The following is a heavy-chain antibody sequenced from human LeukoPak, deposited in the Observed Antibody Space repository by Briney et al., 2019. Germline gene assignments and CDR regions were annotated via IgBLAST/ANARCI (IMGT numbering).Heavy chain of an antibody. CDR1: GDSISSNSYY. CDR2: IYHRGST. V-gene: IGHV4-39*01. CDR3: ARRGWDILFDF. J-gene: IGHJ4*02. Sequence: SETLSLTCTVSGDSISSNSYYWGWLRRTPGKGLEWIGSIYHRGSTYYNPSLKSRVTISVDTSKNQFSLKMRSVTAADTAVYYCARRGWDILFDFWGQGTLVTVSS. D-gene: IGHD1-26*01.